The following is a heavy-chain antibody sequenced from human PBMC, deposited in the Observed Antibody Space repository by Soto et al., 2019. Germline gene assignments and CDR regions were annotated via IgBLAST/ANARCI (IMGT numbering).Heavy chain of an antibody. CDR3: ATAGNYRFDY. Sequence: GRPLRHSCAGTGYTLCRYWIHCVRQAPGKGLEWVSRINSDGRTTNYADSVKGRFTISRDNAKNTLYLQMNSLRDEDTAVYYCATAGNYRFDYWGQGTLVTVPS. V-gene: IGHV3-74*01. CDR1: GYTLCRYW. D-gene: IGHD1-7*01. J-gene: IGHJ4*02. CDR2: INSDGRTT.